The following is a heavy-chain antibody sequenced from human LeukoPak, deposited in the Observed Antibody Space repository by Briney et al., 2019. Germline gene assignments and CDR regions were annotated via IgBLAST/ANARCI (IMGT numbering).Heavy chain of an antibody. Sequence: GGSLRLSCAASGFTFSSYAMSWVRQAPGKGLEWVSGISGSGGTTYSADSVRGRLTISRDDSKNTLYLQMNSLRAEDTAVYYCAKYPTTGYSYYFDYWGQGTLVTVSS. CDR3: AKYPTTGYSYYFDY. J-gene: IGHJ4*02. D-gene: IGHD3-9*01. V-gene: IGHV3-23*01. CDR1: GFTFSSYA. CDR2: ISGSGGTT.